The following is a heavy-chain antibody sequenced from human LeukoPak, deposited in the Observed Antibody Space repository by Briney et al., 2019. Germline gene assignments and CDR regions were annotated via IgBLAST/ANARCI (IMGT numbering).Heavy chain of an antibody. CDR3: AKSLSERREFIPVPGTLNRLFDY. J-gene: IGHJ4*02. D-gene: IGHD6-13*01. CDR1: GFTFSSYA. CDR2: ISGSGDNT. Sequence: PGGSLRLSCAASGFTFSSYAMSWVRQAPGKGLEWVSAISGSGDNTYYADSVKGRFTISRDNSKNTLYLRMNSLRAEDTAVYYCAKSLSERREFIPVPGTLNRLFDYWGQGTLVTVSS. V-gene: IGHV3-23*01.